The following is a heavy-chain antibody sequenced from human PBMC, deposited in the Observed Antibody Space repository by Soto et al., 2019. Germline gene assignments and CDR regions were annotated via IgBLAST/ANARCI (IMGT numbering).Heavy chain of an antibody. CDR1: GFTFSMYW. CDR2: INGDGTDT. V-gene: IGHV3-74*03. Sequence: PGGSLRLSCAASGFTFSMYWVHWVRQAPGKGLLWVSRINGDGTDTTYADSVKGRFTISRDNAKNTVYLQMNGLRAEDTAVYYCAREVGRGSGSYYLDYWGQETLVTVYS. CDR3: AREVGRGSGSYYLDY. D-gene: IGHD3-16*01. J-gene: IGHJ4*02.